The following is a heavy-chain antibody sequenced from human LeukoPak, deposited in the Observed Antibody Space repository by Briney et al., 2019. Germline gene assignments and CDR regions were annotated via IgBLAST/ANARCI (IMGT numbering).Heavy chain of an antibody. CDR2: ISPIFGTA. J-gene: IGHJ4*02. Sequence: SVKVSCKASGGTFSNYAINWVRQAPGQGFEWMGRISPIFGTANYAQKFQGRVTITTHESTSTAYMELSSLIYEDTAMYYCARDLNYYDTSGYLLLWGQGTLVTVSS. CDR1: GGTFSNYA. CDR3: ARDLNYYDTSGYLLL. D-gene: IGHD3-22*01. V-gene: IGHV1-69*05.